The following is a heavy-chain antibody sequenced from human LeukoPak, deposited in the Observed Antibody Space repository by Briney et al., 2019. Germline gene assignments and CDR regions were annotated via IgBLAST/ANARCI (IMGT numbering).Heavy chain of an antibody. D-gene: IGHD3-22*01. CDR3: ARDRGRYYYDSSGYYYEKTHYYFDY. Sequence: ASVKVSCKASGYTFTSYYMHWVRQAPGQGLEWMGIINPSGGSTNYAQKFQGRVTITADESTSTAYMELSSLRSEDTAVYYCARDRGRYYYDSSGYYYEKTHYYFDYWGQGTLVTVSS. J-gene: IGHJ4*02. CDR1: GYTFTSYY. V-gene: IGHV1-46*01. CDR2: INPSGGST.